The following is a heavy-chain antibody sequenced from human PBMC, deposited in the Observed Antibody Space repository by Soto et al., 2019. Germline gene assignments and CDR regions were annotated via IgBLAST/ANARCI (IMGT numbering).Heavy chain of an antibody. J-gene: IGHJ5*02. CDR2: INPSGGAA. Sequence: QVQLVQSGAEVKKPGASVTVSCKASGHTFANYYIHWVRQAPGQGLEWMGKINPSGGAATYAQGLQGRVTMTLDTSATTVALEMRSLTTDDTAVYYCAKQTVELSLGGFDPWGQGTLVTISS. CDR3: AKQTVELSLGGFDP. CDR1: GHTFANYY. V-gene: IGHV1-46*01. D-gene: IGHD1-1*01.